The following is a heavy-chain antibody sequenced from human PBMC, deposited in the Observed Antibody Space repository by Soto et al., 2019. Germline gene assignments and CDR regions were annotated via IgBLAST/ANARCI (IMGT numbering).Heavy chain of an antibody. CDR2: ISYDGSNK. J-gene: IGHJ4*02. V-gene: IGHV3-30-3*01. D-gene: IGHD4-17*01. Sequence: QVQLVESGGGVVQPGRSLRLSCAASGFTFSSYAMHWVRQAPGKGLEWVAVISYDGSNKYYADSVKGRFTISRDNSKNTLYLQMNSQRAEDTAVYYCASRWAYGDRDYWGQGTLVTVAS. CDR1: GFTFSSYA. CDR3: ASRWAYGDRDY.